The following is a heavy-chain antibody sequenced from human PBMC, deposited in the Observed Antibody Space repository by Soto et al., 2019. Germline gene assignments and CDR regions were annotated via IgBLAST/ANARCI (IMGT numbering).Heavy chain of an antibody. CDR2: MNPNSGNT. J-gene: IGHJ3*01. V-gene: IGHV1-8*01. Sequence: QVQLVQSGAEVKKPGASVKVSCKASGYTFTSCDINWVRQAAGQGLGWMGWMNPNSGNTGSAQKFKGQVTMTRNTSISTAYMELSSLRSDDTAVYYCARVESESDAFDVWGQGTMVTVCS. CDR1: GYTFTSCD. CDR3: ARVESESDAFDV.